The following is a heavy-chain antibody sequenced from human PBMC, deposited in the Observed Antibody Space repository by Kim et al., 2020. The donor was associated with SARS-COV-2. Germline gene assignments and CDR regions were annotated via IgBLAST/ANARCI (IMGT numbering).Heavy chain of an antibody. CDR3: ARDKGSGYNNYYYGMDV. J-gene: IGHJ6*02. CDR1: GGSVSSGSYY. V-gene: IGHV4-61*01. Sequence: SETLSLTCTVSGGSVSSGSYYWSWIRQPPGKGLEWIGYIYYSGSTNYNPSLKSRGTISVDTSKNQFSLKLSSVTAADTAVYYCARDKGSGYNNYYYGMDVWGQGTTVTVSS. CDR2: IYYSGST. D-gene: IGHD5-18*01.